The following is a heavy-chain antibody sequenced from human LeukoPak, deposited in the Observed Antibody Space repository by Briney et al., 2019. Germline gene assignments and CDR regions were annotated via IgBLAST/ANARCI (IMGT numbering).Heavy chain of an antibody. Sequence: GGSLRLSCAASGFTGSNNYMNWVRQAPGKGLEWVSAIHSSGGTYYADSVKGRFTISRDTSKNTLYLQINSLRVEDTAVYYCIVFGDSNHWGQGTLVTVSS. CDR3: IVFGDSNH. CDR2: IHSSGGT. J-gene: IGHJ5*02. V-gene: IGHV3-53*01. D-gene: IGHD4-17*01. CDR1: GFTGSNNY.